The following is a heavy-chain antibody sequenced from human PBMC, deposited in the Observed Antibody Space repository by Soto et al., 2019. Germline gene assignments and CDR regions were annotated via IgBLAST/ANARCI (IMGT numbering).Heavy chain of an antibody. CDR1: GFTFSSYV. CDR2: ISGSGGST. J-gene: IGHJ3*02. V-gene: IGHV3-23*01. Sequence: EVQLLESGGGLVQPGGSLRLSCAASGFTFSSYVMSWVRQAPGKGLEWVSAISGSGGSTYYADSVKGRFTISRDNSKNTLSLQMNSLRAEDTAVYYCAKDFGNSYYGSGDDAFHIWGQGTMVTVSS. CDR3: AKDFGNSYYGSGDDAFHI. D-gene: IGHD3-10*01.